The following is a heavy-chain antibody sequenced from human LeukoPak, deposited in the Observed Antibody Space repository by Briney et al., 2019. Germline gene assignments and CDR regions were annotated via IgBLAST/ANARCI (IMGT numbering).Heavy chain of an antibody. V-gene: IGHV3-7*02. CDR1: GFTFSNYL. D-gene: IGHD3-10*01. Sequence: GGSLRLSCAGSGFTFSNYLMTWVRQAPGKALEWVANINQDGSDKYYVDSVKGRFTISRDNAQNSLHLQINSLRVEDTAVYYCAILRGGNYWGQGTLVTVSS. J-gene: IGHJ4*02. CDR2: INQDGSDK. CDR3: AILRGGNY.